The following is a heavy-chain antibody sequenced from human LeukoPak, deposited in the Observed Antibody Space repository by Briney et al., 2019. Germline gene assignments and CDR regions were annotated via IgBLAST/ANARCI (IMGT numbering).Heavy chain of an antibody. CDR3: TKDPSHSSLAFFDY. J-gene: IGHJ4*02. Sequence: PGGSLRLSCAASGFTFSSYAVSWVRQAPGKGLEWVSAISGSGGSTYYADSVKGRFTISRDNSKNTLYLQINSLRAEDTAVYYCTKDPSHSSLAFFDYWGQGTLVTVS. D-gene: IGHD6-19*01. V-gene: IGHV3-23*01. CDR2: ISGSGGST. CDR1: GFTFSSYA.